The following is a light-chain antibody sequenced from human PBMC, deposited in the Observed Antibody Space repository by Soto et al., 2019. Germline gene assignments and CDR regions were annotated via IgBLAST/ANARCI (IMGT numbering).Light chain of an antibody. CDR1: QSISSW. Sequence: DIQMTQSPSTLSTSVGDRVTITCRASQSISSWLAWYQQKPGKAPKLLIDKASSLERGVPSRFSGSGSGTEFTLTISSLQPDDFTTYYCQHYKSYPWTFVQGTKVQIK. V-gene: IGKV1-5*03. J-gene: IGKJ1*01. CDR2: KAS. CDR3: QHYKSYPWT.